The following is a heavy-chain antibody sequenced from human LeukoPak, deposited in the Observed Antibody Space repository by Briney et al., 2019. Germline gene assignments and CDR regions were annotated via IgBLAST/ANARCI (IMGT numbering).Heavy chain of an antibody. D-gene: IGHD3-3*01. Sequence: GGSLRLSCEASAFIFSGHWLNWVRQTPGKGLEWVASIKEDGSERQYVDSVKGRFTISRDNAENSLYLQMSSLRAEDTAVYYCARGTITIFSYWGQGTLVTVSS. CDR3: ARGTITIFSY. CDR1: AFIFSGHW. CDR2: IKEDGSER. V-gene: IGHV3-7*01. J-gene: IGHJ4*02.